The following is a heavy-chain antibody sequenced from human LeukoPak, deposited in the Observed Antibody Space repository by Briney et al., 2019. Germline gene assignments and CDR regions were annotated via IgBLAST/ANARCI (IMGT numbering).Heavy chain of an antibody. D-gene: IGHD6-13*01. CDR1: GFVFSTYW. CDR2: IKQDGSEK. CDR3: ARERGCCAAAGTLYYYYYMDV. V-gene: IGHV3-7*01. J-gene: IGHJ6*03. Sequence: GGSLRLSCTTSGFVFSTYWMNWVRQAPGKGLEWVAAIKQDGSEKYYVDSVKGRFTISRDNAKNSLYLQMNSLRAEDTAVYYCARERGCCAAAGTLYYYYYMDVWGKGTTVSISS.